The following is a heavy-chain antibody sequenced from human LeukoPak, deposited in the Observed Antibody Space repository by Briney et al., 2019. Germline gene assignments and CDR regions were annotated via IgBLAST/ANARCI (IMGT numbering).Heavy chain of an antibody. CDR2: SSPGDSDT. CDR1: GTSFTSYW. Sequence: GAVLNISCKGSGTSFTSYWIGWVRPMRGKGLEWMGISSPGDSDTRSSTSLQGHVTISADKSISTAYLQWSCLKASDTAMYYCARRSSSGYYSGGDAFDIWGQGRMVTVSS. CDR3: ARRSSSGYYSGGDAFDI. J-gene: IGHJ3*02. D-gene: IGHD3-22*01. V-gene: IGHV5-51*01.